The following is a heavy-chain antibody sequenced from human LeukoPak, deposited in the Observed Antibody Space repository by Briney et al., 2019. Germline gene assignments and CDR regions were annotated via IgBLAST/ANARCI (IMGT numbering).Heavy chain of an antibody. Sequence: PGGSLRLSCAASGXTFSSYNINRVRQAPGKGLEWVSSISSSSSYIYYADSVKGRFTISRDNAKNSLYLQMNSLRAEDTAVYYCARGRELPNWFDPWGQGTLVTVSS. CDR1: GXTFSSYN. CDR3: ARGRELPNWFDP. D-gene: IGHD5-24*01. J-gene: IGHJ5*02. V-gene: IGHV3-21*01. CDR2: ISSSSSYI.